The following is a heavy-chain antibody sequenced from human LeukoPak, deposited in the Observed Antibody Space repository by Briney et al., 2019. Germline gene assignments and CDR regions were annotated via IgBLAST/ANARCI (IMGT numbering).Heavy chain of an antibody. V-gene: IGHV1-18*01. CDR1: GYTFTSYG. D-gene: IGHD3-3*01. CDR2: ISAYNGNT. CDR3: AREQLLRITIFGVVREDYMDV. J-gene: IGHJ6*03. Sequence: GASVKVSCKASGYTFTSYGISWVRQAPGQGLEWMGWISAYNGNTNYAQKLQGRVTMTTDTSTSTAYMELRSLRSDDTAVYYCAREQLLRITIFGVVREDYMDVWGKGTTVTVSS.